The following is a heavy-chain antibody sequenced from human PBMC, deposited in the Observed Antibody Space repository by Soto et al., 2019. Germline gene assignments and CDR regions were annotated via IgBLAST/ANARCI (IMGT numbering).Heavy chain of an antibody. CDR1: GFTFSSYA. V-gene: IGHV3-30-3*01. D-gene: IGHD2-2*01. CDR3: ARDSRRYCSSTSCYDFDY. Sequence: GGSLRLSCAASGFTFSSYAMHWVRQAPGKGLEWVAVISYDGSNKYYADSVKGRFTISRDNSKNTLYLQMNSLRAEDTAVYYCARDSRRYCSSTSCYDFDYWGQGTLVTVSS. J-gene: IGHJ4*02. CDR2: ISYDGSNK.